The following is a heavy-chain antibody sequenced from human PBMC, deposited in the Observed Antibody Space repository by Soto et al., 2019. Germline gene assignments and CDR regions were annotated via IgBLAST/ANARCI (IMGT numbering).Heavy chain of an antibody. CDR1: GFTVSSNY. V-gene: IGHV3-66*01. D-gene: IGHD3-10*01. J-gene: IGHJ6*02. CDR2: IDSGGNT. CDR3: AGEGGSYGSGGRGYYYYFAMDV. Sequence: EVQLVESGGGLVQPGGSLRLSCAASGFTVSSNYMSWVRQAPGKGLEWVSVIDSGGNTYYADSVKGRFTISRDNSKNTLYLQMSRLSAEDTAVYYCAGEGGSYGSGGRGYYYYFAMDVWGQGTTVTVSS.